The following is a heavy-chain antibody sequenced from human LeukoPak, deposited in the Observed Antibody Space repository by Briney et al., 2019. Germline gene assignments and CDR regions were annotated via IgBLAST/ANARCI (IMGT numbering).Heavy chain of an antibody. CDR1: GYTFTSYG. D-gene: IGHD5-18*01. CDR2: INGGNGNT. J-gene: IGHJ6*02. CDR3: ATTAMVTPLDYYYYYGMDV. V-gene: IGHV1-3*01. Sequence: ASVKVSCKTSGYTFTSYGMHWVRQAPGQSLEWMGWINGGNGNTKYSEKFQGRVTIIRDTSASTAYMELSSLRSEDTAVYYCATTAMVTPLDYYYYYGMDVWGQGTTVTVSS.